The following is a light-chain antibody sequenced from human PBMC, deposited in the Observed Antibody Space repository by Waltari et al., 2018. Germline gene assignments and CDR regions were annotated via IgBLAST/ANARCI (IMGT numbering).Light chain of an antibody. CDR3: SSQALDGVVL. CDR2: DVT. V-gene: IGLV2-14*03. Sequence: QSALPQPASVAGSPGQSITVSRRGMGRDVCSSDHVSWYQLHPGKAPQVIIYDVTNRPAGVSHRFSASKSANTASLTISGLQPEDEGDYYCSSQALDGVVLFGGGTKLTVL. J-gene: IGLJ2*01. CDR1: GRDVCSSDH.